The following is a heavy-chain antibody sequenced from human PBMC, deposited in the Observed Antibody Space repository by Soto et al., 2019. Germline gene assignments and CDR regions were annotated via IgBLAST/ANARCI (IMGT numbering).Heavy chain of an antibody. CDR1: GGTFSSYT. CDR2: IIPILGIA. J-gene: IGHJ4*02. V-gene: IGHV1-69*02. CDR3: ARADSGYSSGWYDY. D-gene: IGHD6-19*01. Sequence: QVQLVQSGAEVKKPGSSVKVSCKASGGTFSSYTISWVRQAPGQGLEWLGRIIPILGIANYAQKFQGRVTITADKSTSTAYMELSSLRSEDTAVYYGARADSGYSSGWYDYWGQGTLVTVSS.